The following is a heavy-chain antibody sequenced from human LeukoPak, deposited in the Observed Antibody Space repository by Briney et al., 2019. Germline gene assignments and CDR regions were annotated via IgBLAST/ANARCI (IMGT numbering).Heavy chain of an antibody. Sequence: GGSLRLSCAASGFTFSNYGMHWVRQAPGKGLEWVTVISYDGNNKYYADSVKGRFTISRDNSKNTVYLQMNSLRAEDTAVYYCAKDSSYHYDSSAYPHYFDYWGQGTLVTVSS. V-gene: IGHV3-30*18. CDR2: ISYDGNNK. CDR1: GFTFSNYG. CDR3: AKDSSYHYDSSAYPHYFDY. D-gene: IGHD3-22*01. J-gene: IGHJ4*02.